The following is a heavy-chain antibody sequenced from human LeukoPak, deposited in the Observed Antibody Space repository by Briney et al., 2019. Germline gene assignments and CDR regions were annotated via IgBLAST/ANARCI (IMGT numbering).Heavy chain of an antibody. Sequence: GASVKVSCKASGYTFNGYYIHWVRQAPGQGLEWMGWMNPNSGNTGYAQKFQGRVTITRNTSISTAYMELSSLRSEDTAVYYCARGSIVGATFDYFDYWGQGTLVTVSS. CDR1: GYTFNGYY. D-gene: IGHD1-26*01. V-gene: IGHV1-8*03. J-gene: IGHJ4*02. CDR3: ARGSIVGATFDYFDY. CDR2: MNPNSGNT.